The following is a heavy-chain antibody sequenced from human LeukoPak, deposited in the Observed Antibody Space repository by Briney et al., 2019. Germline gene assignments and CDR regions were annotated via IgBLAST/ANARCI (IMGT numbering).Heavy chain of an antibody. CDR1: GGSISSNNYY. J-gene: IGHJ6*03. CDR2: IYYSGST. CDR3: ARVDSYYYMDV. Sequence: KSSETLSLTCTVSGGSISSNNYYWGWIRQPPGKGLEWIGSIYYSGSTYYNPSLKSRVTISVDTSKNQFSLKLSSVTAADTAVYYCARVDSYYYMDVWGKGTTVTVSS. V-gene: IGHV4-39*07. D-gene: IGHD3-22*01.